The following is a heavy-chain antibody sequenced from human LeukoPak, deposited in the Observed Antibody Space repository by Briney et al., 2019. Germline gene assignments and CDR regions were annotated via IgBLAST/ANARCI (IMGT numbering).Heavy chain of an antibody. J-gene: IGHJ1*01. D-gene: IGHD6-13*01. CDR2: IHYSGNT. CDR3: ARGHSSSWYTGRRAPYFQH. V-gene: IGHV4-39*01. CDR1: GGSISSSSYY. Sequence: SETLSLTCTVSGGSISSSSYYWGWIRQPPGKGLEWIGSIHYSGNTYYNPSLKSRITISVDTSKNQFSLKLSSVTAADTAVYYCARGHSSSWYTGRRAPYFQHWGQGTLVTVSS.